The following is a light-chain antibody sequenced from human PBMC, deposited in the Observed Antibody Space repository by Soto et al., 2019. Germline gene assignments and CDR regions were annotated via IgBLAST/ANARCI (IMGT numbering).Light chain of an antibody. J-gene: IGKJ4*01. CDR1: ESVSSTY. CDR3: QQYGTSPPVT. Sequence: EIVLTQFPGTLSLSPGERATLSCRASESVSSTYLAWYQHKPGQPPRLLIYGASSRATGIPDRFSGSGSGTDFTLTIGRLEPEDFAVYYCQQYGTSPPVTFGGGTKVEIK. V-gene: IGKV3-20*01. CDR2: GAS.